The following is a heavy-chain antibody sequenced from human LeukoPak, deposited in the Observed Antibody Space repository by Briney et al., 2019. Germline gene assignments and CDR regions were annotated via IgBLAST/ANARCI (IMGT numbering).Heavy chain of an antibody. CDR3: ARVSYRVGATIEGVDP. V-gene: IGHV4-34*01. CDR1: GGSFSGYY. J-gene: IGHJ5*02. CDR2: INHSGST. Sequence: SETLSLTCAVYGGSFSGYYWSWIRQPPGKGLEWIGEINHSGSTNYNPSLKSRVTISVDTSKNQFSLKLSSVTAADTAVYYCARVSYRVGATIEGVDPWGQGTLVTVSS. D-gene: IGHD1-26*01.